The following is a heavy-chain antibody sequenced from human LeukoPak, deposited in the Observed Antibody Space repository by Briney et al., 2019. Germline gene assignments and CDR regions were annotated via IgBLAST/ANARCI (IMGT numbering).Heavy chain of an antibody. CDR1: GFTFSSYA. J-gene: IGHJ5*02. Sequence: GGSLRLSCAASGFTFSSYAMSWVRQAPGKGLEWVSAISGSGGSTYYADSVKGRFTISRDNSKNTLYLQMNSLRAEDTAVYYCAKDRPVDTAMRGLNTFDPWGQGTLVTVSS. CDR2: ISGSGGST. D-gene: IGHD5-18*01. V-gene: IGHV3-23*01. CDR3: AKDRPVDTAMRGLNTFDP.